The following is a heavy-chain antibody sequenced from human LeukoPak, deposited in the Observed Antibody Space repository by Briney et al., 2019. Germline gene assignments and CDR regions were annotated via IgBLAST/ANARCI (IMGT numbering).Heavy chain of an antibody. V-gene: IGHV1-69*01. J-gene: IGHJ6*03. CDR2: IIPIFGSA. CDR3: ARTDGSGSYYYYMDV. Sequence: ASVKVSCKASGGTFSSYAISWVRQAPGQGLEWMGGIIPIFGSANYAQKFQGRVTITADESTSTAYMELSSLRSEDTAVYYCARTDGSGSYYYYMDVWGKGTTVTVSS. CDR1: GGTFSSYA. D-gene: IGHD3-10*01.